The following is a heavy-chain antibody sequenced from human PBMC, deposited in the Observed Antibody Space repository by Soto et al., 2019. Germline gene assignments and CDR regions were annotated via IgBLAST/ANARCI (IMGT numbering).Heavy chain of an antibody. D-gene: IGHD3-10*01. CDR1: GFSLSTSRGG. V-gene: IGHV2-5*02. CDR3: AHSPQEGLGVGKYFQP. J-gene: IGHJ1*01. CDR2: IYWDGDK. Sequence: QITLKESGPTLVKPTQTLTLTCTFSGFSLSTSRGGVGWVRQPPGKALEWLTFIYWDGDKRYSPSLKSRLTITKAASKIQVVLTMTNMDPVDTATYYSAHSPQEGLGVGKYFQPWGQGTLVTVSS.